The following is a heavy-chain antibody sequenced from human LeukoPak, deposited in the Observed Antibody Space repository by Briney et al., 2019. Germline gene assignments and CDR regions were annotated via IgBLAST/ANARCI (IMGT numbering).Heavy chain of an antibody. CDR3: ARDSGPTTVLLWFGELIIGQQRFDY. Sequence: GASVKVSCKPSGYTFTGYYIHWVRQAPGQGLEWMGWISAYNGNTNYAQKLQGRVTMTTDTSTSTAYMELRSLRSDDTAVYYCARDSGPTTVLLWFGELIIGQQRFDYWGQGTLVTVSS. D-gene: IGHD3-10*01. CDR2: ISAYNGNT. V-gene: IGHV1-18*04. J-gene: IGHJ4*02. CDR1: GYTFTGYY.